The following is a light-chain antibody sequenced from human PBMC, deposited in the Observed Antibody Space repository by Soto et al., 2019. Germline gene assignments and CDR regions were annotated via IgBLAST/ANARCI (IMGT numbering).Light chain of an antibody. Sequence: DIPMTQAPSSLSASVGDRVTITCRARQDISTYLACYQQKPGKVPKLLISAAYTLQSGVPPRFSGSGSGTDFTLSVSSLQPEDVATYYCQKYDNAPLTFGGGTKVEIK. CDR3: QKYDNAPLT. CDR1: QDISTY. CDR2: AAY. V-gene: IGKV1-27*01. J-gene: IGKJ4*01.